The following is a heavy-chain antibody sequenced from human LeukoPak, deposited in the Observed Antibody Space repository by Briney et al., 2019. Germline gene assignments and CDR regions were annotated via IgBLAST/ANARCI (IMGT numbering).Heavy chain of an antibody. CDR2: INHSGST. CDR1: GGSFSGYY. J-gene: IGHJ3*02. Sequence: SETLSLTCAVYGGSFSGYYWSWIRQPPGKGLEWIGEINHSGSTNYNPSLKGRVTISVDTSKNQFSLKLSSVTAADTAVYYCARHFGSSWYGAGAFDIWGQGTMVTVSS. V-gene: IGHV4-34*01. CDR3: ARHFGSSWYGAGAFDI. D-gene: IGHD6-13*01.